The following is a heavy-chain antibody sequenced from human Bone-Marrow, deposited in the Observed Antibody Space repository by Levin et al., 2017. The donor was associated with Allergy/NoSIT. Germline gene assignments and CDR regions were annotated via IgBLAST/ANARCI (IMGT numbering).Heavy chain of an antibody. CDR3: SKDRAYWYFDI. Sequence: GESLKISCAASGFTFSSYAMSWVRQAPGKGLEWVSVISSSGETIYYADSVKGRFTISRDDSKNTLYLQMNSLRAEDTAVYYCSKDRAYWYFDIWGRGTLVTVSS. V-gene: IGHV3-23*01. CDR2: ISSSGETI. D-gene: IGHD3-10*01. CDR1: GFTFSSYA. J-gene: IGHJ2*01.